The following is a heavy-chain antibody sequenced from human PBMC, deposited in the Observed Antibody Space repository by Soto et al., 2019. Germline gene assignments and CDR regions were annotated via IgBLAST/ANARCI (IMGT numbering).Heavy chain of an antibody. D-gene: IGHD6-13*01. CDR1: GYRFSSYW. J-gene: IGHJ4*02. CDR2: IYPGDHET. Sequence: PGESLKISCQTSGYRFSSYWIVWVRQMPGKGLEWMGIIYPGDHETRYSPSFHGKVTISADRSINTAYLQWNSLEASDTAFYFCARSPRSSPYFDYWGQGALVTVSS. CDR3: ARSPRSSPYFDY. V-gene: IGHV5-51*01.